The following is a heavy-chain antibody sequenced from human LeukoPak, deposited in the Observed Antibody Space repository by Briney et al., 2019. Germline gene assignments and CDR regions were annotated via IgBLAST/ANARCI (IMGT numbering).Heavy chain of an antibody. CDR3: ARGIVGARGFDY. V-gene: IGHV3-13*05. Sequence: PGGSLRLSCEVSGFTFSSYDMHWVRQATGKSLEWVSGIYSAGDPYYPGSVKGRFTIPRENAKNSLYLQMNSLRAGDTAVYYCARGIVGARGFDYWGQGTLVTVSS. CDR1: GFTFSSYD. D-gene: IGHD1-26*01. J-gene: IGHJ4*02. CDR2: IYSAGDP.